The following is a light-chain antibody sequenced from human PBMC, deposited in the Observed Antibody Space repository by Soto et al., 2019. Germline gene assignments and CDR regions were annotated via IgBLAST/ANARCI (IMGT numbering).Light chain of an antibody. CDR1: QSINSKS. CDR2: NTS. J-gene: IGKJ3*01. CDR3: QHYGGSFI. Sequence: EIVLTQSPGTLSLSPGEGATVSCRVSQSINSKSLVWYQRKFGQAPMLLIYNTSTRATGIPDRFSGSGSGTDFTLSISGLEPEDFAVYYCQHYGGSFIFGPGTKVDFK. V-gene: IGKV3-20*01.